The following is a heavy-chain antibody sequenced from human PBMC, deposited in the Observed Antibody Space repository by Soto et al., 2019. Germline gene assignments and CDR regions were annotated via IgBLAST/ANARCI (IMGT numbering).Heavy chain of an antibody. CDR3: ARVWGGAFDI. CDR2: IYYSGTT. D-gene: IGHD3-10*01. J-gene: IGHJ3*02. V-gene: IGHV4-28*03. Sequence: ETLSLTCAVSGYSISSSNWWGWIRQPPGKGLEWIGYIYYSGTTYYNPSLKSRVTMSVDTSKNQFSLKLTSVTAVDTAVYYCARVWGGAFDIWGQGTMVTVSS. CDR1: GYSISSSNW.